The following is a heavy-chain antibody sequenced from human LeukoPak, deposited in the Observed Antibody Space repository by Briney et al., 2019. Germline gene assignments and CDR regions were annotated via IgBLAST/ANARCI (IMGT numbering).Heavy chain of an antibody. Sequence: PGGSLRLSCLTSGFTLSTNAMSWVRQAPGKGLEWISGISGSGASTYYADSVKGRFTISRDNSKNMMYLQMNSLRAEDTAVYYCAKEWSRTSFFENWGQGTLVTVSS. V-gene: IGHV3-23*01. CDR3: AKEWSRTSFFEN. CDR2: ISGSGAST. CDR1: GFTLSTNA. D-gene: IGHD2-2*01. J-gene: IGHJ4*02.